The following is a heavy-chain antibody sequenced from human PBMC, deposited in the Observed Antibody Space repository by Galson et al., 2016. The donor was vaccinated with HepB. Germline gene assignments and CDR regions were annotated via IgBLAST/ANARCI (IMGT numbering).Heavy chain of an antibody. D-gene: IGHD4-23*01. CDR2: ISGSGGTT. CDR3: AKTLYGGNSD. V-gene: IGHV3-23*01. CDR1: GFTFSTYA. J-gene: IGHJ4*02. Sequence: LRLSCAASGFTFSTYAMSWVRQAPGKGLECVSGISGSGGTTSYADSVKGRFTISRDNSKNTLFLQMNSLRAEDTAVYYCAKTLYGGNSDWGQGTLVTASS.